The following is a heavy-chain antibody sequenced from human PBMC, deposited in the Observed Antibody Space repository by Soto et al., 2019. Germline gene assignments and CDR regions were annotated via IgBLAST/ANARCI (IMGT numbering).Heavy chain of an antibody. J-gene: IGHJ4*02. V-gene: IGHV3-23*01. CDR2: ISGSGGST. CDR1: GFTFSSYA. Sequence: GGSLRLSCAASGFTFSSYAMSWVRQAPGKGLEWVSAISGSGGSTYYADSVKGRFTISRDNSKNTLYLQMNSLRAEDTAVYYCAKDRPGYDFWRGYYLHLFDYWGQGTLVTVSS. CDR3: AKDRPGYDFWRGYYLHLFDY. D-gene: IGHD3-3*01.